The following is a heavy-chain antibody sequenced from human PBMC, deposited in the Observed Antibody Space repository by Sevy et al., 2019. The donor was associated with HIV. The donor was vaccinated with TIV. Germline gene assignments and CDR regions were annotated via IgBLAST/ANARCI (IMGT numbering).Heavy chain of an antibody. Sequence: GGSLRLSCAGSGFTPSTYGMHWVRQAPGKGLEWVAVIGYDGNNKYYADSVKGRITISRDNSKNTLFLQMDSLRAEDTAVYYCARDPRMYGDYLLAYFDYWGQGALVTVSS. D-gene: IGHD2-8*01. V-gene: IGHV3-33*01. CDR1: GFTPSTYG. J-gene: IGHJ4*02. CDR2: IGYDGNNK. CDR3: ARDPRMYGDYLLAYFDY.